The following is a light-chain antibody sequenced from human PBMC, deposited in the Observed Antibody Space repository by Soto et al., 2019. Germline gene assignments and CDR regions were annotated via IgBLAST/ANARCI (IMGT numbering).Light chain of an antibody. J-gene: IGKJ1*01. CDR2: AAS. CDR3: QQSYSTWT. Sequence: DIQMTESPGSLSASVGYRVTITCRASQSVGNFLNWYQQKPGKAPKLLIYAASSLQSGVPSRFSGSGSGTDFTLTISSLQPEDFATYYCQQSYSTWTFGQGTKVDIK. CDR1: QSVGNF. V-gene: IGKV1-39*01.